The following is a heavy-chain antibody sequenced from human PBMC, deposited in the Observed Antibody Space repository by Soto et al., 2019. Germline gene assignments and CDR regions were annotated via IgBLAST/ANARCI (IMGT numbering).Heavy chain of an antibody. CDR3: VRGGGGGLFDP. Sequence: PVVSQRLSYTGSDFNFVASYMSWIRQAPGKGLEWLSYISPGSRYPAYADSVKGRFTISRDNAKRSLFLQMMSLTAEDTAIYYCVRGGGGGLFDPWGQGTMVTVSS. CDR2: ISPGSRYP. J-gene: IGHJ5*02. D-gene: IGHD2-15*01. CDR1: DFNFVASY. V-gene: IGHV3-11*06.